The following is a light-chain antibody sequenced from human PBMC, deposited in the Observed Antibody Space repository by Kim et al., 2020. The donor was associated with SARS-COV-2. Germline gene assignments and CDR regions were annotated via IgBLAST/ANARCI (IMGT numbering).Light chain of an antibody. CDR1: QGIKND. Sequence: IQMTQSPSSLSASVGDRVTITCRASQGIKNDLGWYQQKPGTAPKLLIYAASSLQSGVPSRFTGSGSGTDFTLTINSLQPEDFATYYCLQDYNYPLTFGGGTKVDIK. V-gene: IGKV1-6*01. CDR2: AAS. J-gene: IGKJ4*01. CDR3: LQDYNYPLT.